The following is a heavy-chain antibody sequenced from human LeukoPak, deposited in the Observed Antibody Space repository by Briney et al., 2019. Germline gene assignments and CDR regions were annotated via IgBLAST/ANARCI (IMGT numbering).Heavy chain of an antibody. CDR1: GFTFSTYA. Sequence: GGSLRLSCAASGFTFSTYAMNWVRQAPGKGLEWVSAISNSGGSTYYADSVKGRFTISRDNSKNTLYLQMNSLRAEDTAVYYCAKDRLNSGSYYDAFDIWGQGTMVTVSS. D-gene: IGHD1-26*01. J-gene: IGHJ3*02. CDR2: ISNSGGST. CDR3: AKDRLNSGSYYDAFDI. V-gene: IGHV3-23*01.